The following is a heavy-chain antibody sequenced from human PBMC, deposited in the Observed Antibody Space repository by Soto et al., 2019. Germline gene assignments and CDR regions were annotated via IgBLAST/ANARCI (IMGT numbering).Heavy chain of an antibody. V-gene: IGHV3-33*01. CDR1: GFPFSAYG. CDR2: IWFDGGNE. D-gene: IGHD3-22*01. CDR3: ARDSGGSGYEFDY. J-gene: IGHJ4*02. Sequence: GGSLRLSCAASGFPFSAYGMHWVRQAPGKGLQWVAVIWFDGGNEYYADSVRGRFTISRDNSKNTLYLQMNSLTDEDTAVYYCARDSGGSGYEFDYWRQGTLVTVSS.